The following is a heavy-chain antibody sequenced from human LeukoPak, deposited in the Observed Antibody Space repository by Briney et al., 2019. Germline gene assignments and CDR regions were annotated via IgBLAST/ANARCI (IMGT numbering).Heavy chain of an antibody. CDR3: ARGRGSSWSSFDY. Sequence: SETLSLTCTVSGGSISSSSYYWGWIRQPPGKGLEWIGSIYYSGSTYYNPSLKSRVTISVDTSKNQFSLKLSSVTAADTAVYYCARGRGSSWSSFDYWGQGTLVTVSS. D-gene: IGHD6-13*01. V-gene: IGHV4-39*01. CDR1: GGSISSSSYY. CDR2: IYYSGST. J-gene: IGHJ4*02.